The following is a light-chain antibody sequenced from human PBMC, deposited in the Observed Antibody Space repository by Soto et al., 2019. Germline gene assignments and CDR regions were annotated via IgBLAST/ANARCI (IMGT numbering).Light chain of an antibody. V-gene: IGKV1-5*03. CDR3: QQYKSFSLT. CDR1: QSISNW. CDR2: KTS. J-gene: IGKJ4*01. Sequence: DIQMTQSPSTLSASVGDRVTITCRASQSISNWLAWYQQKPGKAPKLLIYKTSNLDSGVPSRFSGSGSGTEFSLTISSLQPDDFATYYCQQYKSFSLTLGGRTRVEVK.